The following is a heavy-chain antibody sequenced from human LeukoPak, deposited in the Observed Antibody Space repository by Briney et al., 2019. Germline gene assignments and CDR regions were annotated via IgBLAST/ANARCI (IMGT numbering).Heavy chain of an antibody. J-gene: IGHJ6*03. D-gene: IGHD3-10*01. CDR1: GFTFSSYE. Sequence: GGSLRLSCAASGFTFSSYEMNWVRQAPGKGLEGVSYISSSWSTIYYADSVKGLFTISRDNAKNSLYLHMNRLSAEDTAVYYCARGPYASGSYGRRGWVHYMDVWGKGTTVTISS. CDR3: ARGPYASGSYGRRGWVHYMDV. CDR2: ISSSWSTI. V-gene: IGHV3-48*03.